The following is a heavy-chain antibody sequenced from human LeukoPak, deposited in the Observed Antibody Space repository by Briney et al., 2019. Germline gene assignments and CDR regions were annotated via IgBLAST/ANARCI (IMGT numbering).Heavy chain of an antibody. Sequence: PGASVKVSCKASGYTFTSYGISWVRQAPGQGLEWMGWISAYNGNTNYAQKLQGRVTMTTDTSTSTAYMELRSLRSDDTAVYYCARDFREEYYYDSSGTAIDYWGQGTLVTVSS. J-gene: IGHJ4*02. CDR1: GYTFTSYG. CDR3: ARDFREEYYYDSSGTAIDY. V-gene: IGHV1-18*01. D-gene: IGHD3-22*01. CDR2: ISAYNGNT.